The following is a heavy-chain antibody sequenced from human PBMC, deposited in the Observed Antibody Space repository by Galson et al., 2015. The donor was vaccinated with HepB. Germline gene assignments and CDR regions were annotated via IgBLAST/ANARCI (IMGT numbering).Heavy chain of an antibody. CDR2: IYPGDSES. CDR1: GYDFPNYW. D-gene: IGHD6-6*01. V-gene: IGHV5-51*01. Sequence: QSGAEVKKPGESLKISCKGSGYDFPNYWIGWVRQMPGKGLEWMGIIYPGDSESRSSPSFQGQVTMSVNKSIRTAYLQWSSLKASDTAIYYCARRLSVAARRGYYYYGMDVWGQGTTVTIAS. J-gene: IGHJ6*02. CDR3: ARRLSVAARRGYYYYGMDV.